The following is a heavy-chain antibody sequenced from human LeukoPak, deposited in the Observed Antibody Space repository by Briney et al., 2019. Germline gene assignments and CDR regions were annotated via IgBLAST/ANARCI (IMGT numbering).Heavy chain of an antibody. CDR3: AKGTSGSYYLDAFDI. Sequence: GGSLRLSCAASGFTFDDYAMHWVRQAPGKGLEWVSGISWKSGSIGYADSVKGRFTISRDNAKNSLYLQMNSLRAEDMALYYYAKGTSGSYYLDAFDIWGQGTTVTVSS. V-gene: IGHV3-9*03. J-gene: IGHJ3*02. CDR1: GFTFDDYA. D-gene: IGHD1-26*01. CDR2: ISWKSGSI.